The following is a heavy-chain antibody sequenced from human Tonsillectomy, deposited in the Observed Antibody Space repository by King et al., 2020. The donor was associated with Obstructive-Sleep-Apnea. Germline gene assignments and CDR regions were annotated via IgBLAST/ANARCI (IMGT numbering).Heavy chain of an antibody. J-gene: IGHJ6*02. CDR2: IYYSGST. Sequence: QLQESGPGLVKPAETLSLTCTVSGGSISSSDHYWGWFRQPPGKGLEWIGTIYYSGSTYYNPSLKSRVTISLYTSKNQFSLKLSAVTAADTAVYYCARDEYSNAYYYDGMDVWGQGTTVTVSS. V-gene: IGHV4-39*07. D-gene: IGHD4-11*01. CDR3: ARDEYSNAYYYDGMDV. CDR1: GGSISSSDHY.